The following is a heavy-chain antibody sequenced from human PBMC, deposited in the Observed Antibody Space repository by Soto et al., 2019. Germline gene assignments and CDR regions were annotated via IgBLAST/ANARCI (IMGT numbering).Heavy chain of an antibody. CDR3: AKPPQRWLVRGYGVDV. J-gene: IGHJ6*02. V-gene: IGHV3-23*01. Sequence: EVQLLESGGGLIQPGGSLRLCCVASGFTFSNYAMSWVRKAPGKGLEWVSSINSGGDDVYYADSVRGRFTISRDNSKNTLCLQINSLRAEDTAVYYCAKPPQRWLVRGYGVDVWGQGTTVTVSS. D-gene: IGHD6-19*01. CDR2: INSGGDDV. CDR1: GFTFSNYA.